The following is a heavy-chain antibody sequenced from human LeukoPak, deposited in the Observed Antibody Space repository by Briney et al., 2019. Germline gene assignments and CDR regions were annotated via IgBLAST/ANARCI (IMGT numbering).Heavy chain of an antibody. D-gene: IGHD3-16*01. Sequence: GGSLRLCCAASGFTFSDFSMAWVRQAPGKGLEWVSSIDHAGTNAGTYYADSVKGRFTISRDNSKNTLCLQLNSLRADDTAVYYCAKNWGPLDMRGQGTMVTVSS. J-gene: IGHJ3*02. CDR2: IDHAGTNAGT. CDR1: GFTFSDFS. CDR3: AKNWGPLDM. V-gene: IGHV3-23*03.